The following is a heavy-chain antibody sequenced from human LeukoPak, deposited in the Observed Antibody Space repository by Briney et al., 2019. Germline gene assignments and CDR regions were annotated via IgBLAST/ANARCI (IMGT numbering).Heavy chain of an antibody. CDR2: ISGSGSGGTT. D-gene: IGHD5-12*01. Sequence: GGSLRLSCAASGFTFSTYAMSWVRQAPGKGLEWVSAISGSGSGGTTYYADSVKGRFTISRDNSKNTLYLQMNSLRAEDTAVYYCARDNSGYDYPYYFDYWGQGTLVTVSS. J-gene: IGHJ4*02. CDR1: GFTFSTYA. CDR3: ARDNSGYDYPYYFDY. V-gene: IGHV3-23*01.